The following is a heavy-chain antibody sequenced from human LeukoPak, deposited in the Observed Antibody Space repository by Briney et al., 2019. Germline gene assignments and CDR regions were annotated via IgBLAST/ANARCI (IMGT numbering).Heavy chain of an antibody. D-gene: IGHD3-9*01. CDR1: GGSISSSY. J-gene: IGHJ4*02. V-gene: IGHV4-59*08. Sequence: SETLSLTCNVPGGSISSSYWSWIRQPPGKGLDWIGSSYYRGSTKYNPSLKSRASISLDTSKHQFSLKLSSVTAADTTVYYCARHQEYYDILTGYTDWGQGTRVTVS. CDR3: ARHQEYYDILTGYTD. CDR2: SYYRGST.